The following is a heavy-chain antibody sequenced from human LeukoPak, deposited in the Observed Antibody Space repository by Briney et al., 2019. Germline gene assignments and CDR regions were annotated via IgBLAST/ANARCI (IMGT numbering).Heavy chain of an antibody. Sequence: GASVKVSCKASGYTFTSYGISWVRQAPGQGLEWMGWISAYNGNTNHAQKLQGRVTMTTDTSTSTAYMELRSLRSDDTAVYYCARDEGYDSRVVIAQYFQHWGQGTLVTVSS. D-gene: IGHD2-21*01. CDR3: ARDEGYDSRVVIAQYFQH. CDR1: GYTFTSYG. V-gene: IGHV1-18*01. CDR2: ISAYNGNT. J-gene: IGHJ1*01.